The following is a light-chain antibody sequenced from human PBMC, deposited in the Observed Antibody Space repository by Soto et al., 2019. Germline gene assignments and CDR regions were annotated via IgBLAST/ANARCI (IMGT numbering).Light chain of an antibody. CDR3: QQSYGSPPYT. V-gene: IGKV1-39*01. Sequence: DIQMTQSPSSLSASVGDRVTITCRASQNIGNYLNWYQHKPGKAPNLMIYGASSLHSGVPSRFSGRGSWTDFTLNISSLQHEDFATYYCQQSYGSPPYTFGQGTSLDIK. J-gene: IGKJ2*01. CDR1: QNIGNY. CDR2: GAS.